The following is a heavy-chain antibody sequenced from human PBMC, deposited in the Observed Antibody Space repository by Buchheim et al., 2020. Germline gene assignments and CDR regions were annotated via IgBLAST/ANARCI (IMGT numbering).Heavy chain of an antibody. CDR3: AKDKVTMVRGVMMDY. Sequence: QVQLVESGGGVVQPGRSLRLSCAASGFTFSSYGMHWVRQAPGKGLEWVAVISYDGSNKYYADSVKGRFTISRDNSKNTLYLQMNSLRAEDTAVYYCAKDKVTMVRGVMMDYWGQGTL. CDR1: GFTFSSYG. J-gene: IGHJ4*02. D-gene: IGHD3-10*01. V-gene: IGHV3-30*18. CDR2: ISYDGSNK.